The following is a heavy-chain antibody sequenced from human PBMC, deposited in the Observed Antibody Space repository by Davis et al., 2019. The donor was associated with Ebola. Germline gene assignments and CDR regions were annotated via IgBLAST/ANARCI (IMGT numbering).Heavy chain of an antibody. CDR2: IGTAGDP. V-gene: IGHV3-13*05. Sequence: GESLKISCAASGFTFSSYDMHWVRQATGKGLEWVSAIGTAGDPYYPGSVKGRFTISRENAKNSLYLQMNSLRAGDTAVYYCAREGKAAAARADYWYFDLWGRGTLVTVSS. J-gene: IGHJ2*01. CDR1: GFTFSSYD. D-gene: IGHD6-13*01. CDR3: AREGKAAAARADYWYFDL.